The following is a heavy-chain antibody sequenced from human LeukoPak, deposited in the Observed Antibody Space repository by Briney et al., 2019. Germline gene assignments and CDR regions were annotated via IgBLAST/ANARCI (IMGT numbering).Heavy chain of an antibody. CDR3: ARQAFLWIQLHEFDY. CDR2: IYYSGST. D-gene: IGHD5-18*01. CDR1: GGSISSSSYY. J-gene: IGHJ4*02. Sequence: PSETLSLTCTVSGGSISSSSYYWGWIRQPPGKGLEWIGSIYYSGSTYYNPSLKSRVTISVDTSKNQFSLKLSSVTAAVTAVYYCARQAFLWIQLHEFDYWGQGTLVTVSS. V-gene: IGHV4-39*01.